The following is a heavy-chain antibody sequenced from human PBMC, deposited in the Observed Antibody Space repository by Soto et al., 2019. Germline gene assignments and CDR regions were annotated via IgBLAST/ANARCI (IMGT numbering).Heavy chain of an antibody. Sequence: QVQLQQWGAGLLKPSETLSLTCAVYGGSFSGYYWSWIRQPPGKGLEWIGEINHSGSTNYNPSLKSRVTISVDTSKNQFSLKLSSVTAADTAVYYSARGSVATISDGYFDYWGQGTLVTVSS. D-gene: IGHD5-12*01. J-gene: IGHJ4*02. V-gene: IGHV4-34*01. CDR1: GGSFSGYY. CDR3: ARGSVATISDGYFDY. CDR2: INHSGST.